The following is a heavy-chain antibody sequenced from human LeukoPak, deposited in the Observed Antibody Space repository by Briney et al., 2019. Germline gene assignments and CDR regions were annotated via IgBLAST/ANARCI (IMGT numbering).Heavy chain of an antibody. D-gene: IGHD2-15*01. V-gene: IGHV3-23*01. CDR2: ISGSGIST. CDR3: ARGSEGYCSGGGCYYGMDV. CDR1: GFTFSNPA. Sequence: PGGSLRLSCAASGFTFSNPAMSWVRQAPGKGLEWVSAISGSGISTYYADSVKGRFTISRDNSKNTLYLQMNSLRAEDTAVYYCARGSEGYCSGGGCYYGMDVWGQGTTVTVSS. J-gene: IGHJ6*01.